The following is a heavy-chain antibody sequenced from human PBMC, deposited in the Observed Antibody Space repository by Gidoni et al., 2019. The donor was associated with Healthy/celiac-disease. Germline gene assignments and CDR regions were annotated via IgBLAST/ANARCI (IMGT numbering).Heavy chain of an antibody. Sequence: QVQMVESGVGVVQPGRSLRLSCSASGFPFSRSAMHWVRQAPGKGLEWVAGRSYDGSNKYYADSVKGRFTIARDNSKNTLYLQMNSLRAEDTAVYYCARDPDCGGDCYAGAFDIWGQGTMVTVSS. D-gene: IGHD2-21*02. CDR2: RSYDGSNK. V-gene: IGHV3-30-3*01. CDR3: ARDPDCGGDCYAGAFDI. CDR1: GFPFSRSA. J-gene: IGHJ3*02.